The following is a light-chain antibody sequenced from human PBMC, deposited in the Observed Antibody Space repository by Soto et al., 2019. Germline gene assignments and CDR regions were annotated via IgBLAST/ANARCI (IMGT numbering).Light chain of an antibody. CDR3: SSYSSSSTV. CDR2: EVS. J-gene: IGLJ1*01. V-gene: IGLV2-14*01. Sequence: QSALTQPASVSGSPGQSITISCTGTSSDVGSYNYVSWYQQHPGKAPKLMIYEVSTRPSGVSSRFSGSKSGNTASLTISGLQAEDEADYYCSSYSSSSTVFGTGTKVTV. CDR1: SSDVGSYNY.